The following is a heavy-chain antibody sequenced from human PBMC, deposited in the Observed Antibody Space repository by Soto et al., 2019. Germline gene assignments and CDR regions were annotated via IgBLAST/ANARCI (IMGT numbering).Heavy chain of an antibody. V-gene: IGHV6-1*01. Sequence: QTLSLTWVISGDSVASNSAGWNWIRQSPSRGLEWLGRTYYKSKWNNDYALSVKSRITINPDTSKNQFSLHLYSVTPEDTAVYYCTGITWFRGMDVWGQGTQVTVSS. J-gene: IGHJ6*02. CDR1: GDSVASNSAG. D-gene: IGHD3-10*01. CDR3: TGITWFRGMDV. CDR2: TYYKSKWNN.